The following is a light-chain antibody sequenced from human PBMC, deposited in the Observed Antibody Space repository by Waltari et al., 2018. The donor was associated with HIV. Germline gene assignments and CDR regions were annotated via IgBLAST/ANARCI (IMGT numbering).Light chain of an antibody. CDR2: RNN. CDR1: SSNIGSNY. Sequence: QSVLTQPPSASGTPGQRVTISCSGSSSNIGSNYVYWYQQLPGTAPKLLIYRNNQRPSGVPDRFSGSKSGTSASLAISGLRSEDEADYYCAACDDSLSGRVFGGGTKLTVL. J-gene: IGLJ3*02. V-gene: IGLV1-47*01. CDR3: AACDDSLSGRV.